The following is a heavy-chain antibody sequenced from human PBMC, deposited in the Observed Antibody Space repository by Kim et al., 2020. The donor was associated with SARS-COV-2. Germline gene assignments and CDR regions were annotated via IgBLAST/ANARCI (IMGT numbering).Heavy chain of an antibody. CDR2: ISYDGNNK. CDR1: GFTFSSYA. Sequence: GGSLRLSCAASGFTFSSYAMHWVRQAPGTGLEWVALISYDGNNKYYADSVKGRFTISRDNSNNRMYLQMNNLRVEDTAVYYCARDEGPNFWSGYPYWYLDLWGRGTPVTVSS. D-gene: IGHD3-3*01. J-gene: IGHJ2*01. CDR3: ARDEGPNFWSGYPYWYLDL. V-gene: IGHV3-30-3*01.